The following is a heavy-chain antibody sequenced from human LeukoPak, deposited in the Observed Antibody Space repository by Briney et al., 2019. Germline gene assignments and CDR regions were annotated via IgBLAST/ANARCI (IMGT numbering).Heavy chain of an antibody. CDR3: ARGMRYCSGGSCYYNWFDP. CDR1: GFTFSRYS. Sequence: GGSLTLSCAASGFTFSRYSMNCVRQARGKGREWVSYISSSSSSIYYADSVKGRLTSSRDNAKNSLYLQMNSLRDEETAVYYCARGMRYCSGGSCYYNWFDPWGQGALVTVSS. V-gene: IGHV3-48*02. J-gene: IGHJ5*02. D-gene: IGHD2-15*01. CDR2: ISSSSSSI.